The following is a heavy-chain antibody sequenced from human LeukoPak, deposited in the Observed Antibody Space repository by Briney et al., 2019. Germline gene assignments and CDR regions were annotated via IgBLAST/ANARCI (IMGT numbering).Heavy chain of an antibody. CDR3: VADPYYDGSGPPRWFDP. J-gene: IGHJ5*02. Sequence: SVKVSCRASGFTFTSSAMQWVRQARGQRLEWIGWIVVGSDNTNYAQKFQGRVTITRDMSTSTAYMGLSSLGSDDTAVYYCVADPYYDGSGPPRWFDPWGQGTLVTVSS. CDR2: IVVGSDNT. D-gene: IGHD3-22*01. V-gene: IGHV1-58*02. CDR1: GFTFTSSA.